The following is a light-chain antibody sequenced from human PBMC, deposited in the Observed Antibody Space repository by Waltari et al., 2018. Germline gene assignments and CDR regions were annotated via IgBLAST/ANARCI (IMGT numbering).Light chain of an antibody. J-gene: IGKJ2*01. Sequence: EIVMTLSPSTLSLSPGAGSPLSCMATQTVSNKLVWYQQKPGQAPRLLIYGASTRATGIPARCSGSGSETDLTLTISRLQSEDFAIYVCQQYDDWPYTFGHGTKLDI. CDR1: QTVSNK. V-gene: IGKV3D-15*01. CDR3: QQYDDWPYT. CDR2: GAS.